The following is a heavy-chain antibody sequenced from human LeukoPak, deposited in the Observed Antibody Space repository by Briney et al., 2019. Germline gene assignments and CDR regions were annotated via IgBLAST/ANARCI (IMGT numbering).Heavy chain of an antibody. V-gene: IGHV3-20*04. CDR1: GFTFDDYA. D-gene: IGHD1-26*01. CDR3: ARDPYSGNYGNYYYYYMDV. CDR2: TNWDGGRT. Sequence: GGSLRLSCAASGFTFDDYAMSWVRQTPGKGLEWVSGTNWDGGRTGYADSVKGRFTISRDNAKNSLYLQMNSLGPEDTAVYYCARDPYSGNYGNYYYYYMDVWGKGTTVTISS. J-gene: IGHJ6*03.